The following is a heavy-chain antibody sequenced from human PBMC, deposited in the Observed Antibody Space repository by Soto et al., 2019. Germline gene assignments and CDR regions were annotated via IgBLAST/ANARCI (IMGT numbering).Heavy chain of an antibody. J-gene: IGHJ4*02. CDR1: GGSISTYY. D-gene: IGHD3-10*01. Sequence: SETLSLTCTVSGGSISTYYWSWIRQPPGGTLEWIGYIYASGATTYNPSLESRVTMSVDMPNNEFSLELTSLTAADTAVYYCARSHSFDGSIYHYYFDFWGQGTLVTVSS. V-gene: IGHV4-59*01. CDR3: ARSHSFDGSIYHYYFDF. CDR2: IYASGAT.